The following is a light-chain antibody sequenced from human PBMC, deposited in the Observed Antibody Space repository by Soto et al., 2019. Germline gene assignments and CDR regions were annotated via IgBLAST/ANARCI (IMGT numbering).Light chain of an antibody. CDR3: SSYTSSSTLI. CDR1: SSDVGDYYY. Sequence: QSALTQPASVSGSPGQSITISCSGTSSDVGDYYYGSWYQQHPGKAPKLLIYGVTDRPSGVSHRFSGSRSDSTASLTISGLQAEDEADYYCSSYTSSSTLIFGGGTQLTVL. CDR2: GVT. V-gene: IGLV2-14*01. J-gene: IGLJ2*01.